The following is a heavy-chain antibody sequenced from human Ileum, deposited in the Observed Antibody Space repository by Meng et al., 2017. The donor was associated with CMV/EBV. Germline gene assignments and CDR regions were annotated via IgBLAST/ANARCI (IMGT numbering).Heavy chain of an antibody. J-gene: IGHJ6*02. V-gene: IGHV4-34*01. D-gene: IGHD3-3*01. CDR1: GGSFSGYY. CDR2: IHHSGST. CDR3: ARVRRNYDFWSGSKTYYYYGMDV. Sequence: SETLSLTCAVYGGSFSGYYWSWIRQPPGKGLEWIGEIHHSGSTNYNPSLKSRVTISVDTSKNQFSLKLSSVTAADTAVYYCARVRRNYDFWSGSKTYYYYGMDVWGQGTTVTVSS.